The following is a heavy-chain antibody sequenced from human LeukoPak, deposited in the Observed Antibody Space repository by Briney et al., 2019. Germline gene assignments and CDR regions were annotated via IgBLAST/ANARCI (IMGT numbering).Heavy chain of an antibody. J-gene: IGHJ4*02. V-gene: IGHV5-51*01. CDR3: ARQNIAVAGSLDY. CDR1: GYSFTSYW. Sequence: GESLKVSCKGSGYSFTSYWIGWVRQMPGKGLEWMGIIYPGDSDTRYSPSFQGQVTISADKSISTAYLQWSSLKASDTAMYYCARQNIAVAGSLDYWGQGTLVTVSS. D-gene: IGHD6-19*01. CDR2: IYPGDSDT.